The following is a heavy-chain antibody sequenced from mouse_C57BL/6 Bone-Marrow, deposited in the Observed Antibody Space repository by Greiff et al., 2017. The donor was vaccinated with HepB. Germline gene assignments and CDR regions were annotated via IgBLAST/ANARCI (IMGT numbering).Heavy chain of an antibody. Sequence: QVQLQQPGAELVMPGASVKLSCKASGYTFTSYWMHWVKQRPGQGLEWIGEIDPSDSYTNYNQKFKGKSTLTVDKSSSTAYMQLSSLTSEDSAVYSCARSVAQATGYYAMDYWGQGTSVTVSS. V-gene: IGHV1-69*01. CDR2: IDPSDSYT. CDR1: GYTFTSYW. J-gene: IGHJ4*01. CDR3: ARSVAQATGYYAMDY. D-gene: IGHD3-2*02.